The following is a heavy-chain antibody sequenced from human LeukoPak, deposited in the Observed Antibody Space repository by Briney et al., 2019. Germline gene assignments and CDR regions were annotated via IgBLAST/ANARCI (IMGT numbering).Heavy chain of an antibody. Sequence: ATVKVSCKASGYTFTGYYMHWVRQAPGQGLEWMGWINPNSGGTNYAQKFQGRVTMTRDTSIATAYMELSRLRSDDTAVYYCARDQGEMATIPDYWGQGTLVTVSS. CDR1: GYTFTGYY. V-gene: IGHV1-2*02. J-gene: IGHJ4*02. CDR3: ARDQGEMATIPDY. D-gene: IGHD5-24*01. CDR2: INPNSGGT.